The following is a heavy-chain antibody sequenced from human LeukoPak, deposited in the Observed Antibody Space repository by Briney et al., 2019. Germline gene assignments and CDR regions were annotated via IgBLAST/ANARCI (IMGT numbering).Heavy chain of an antibody. D-gene: IGHD1-14*01. Sequence: GGSLRLSCAASGFIFREYAMAWVRQAPGKGLEWVSGISGADNHIYYAASVKGRFTISKDNSKNTLSLQMDSLGAEDTAVYYCAKVGTTHIRSYFDLWGQGTLVTVSS. CDR2: ISGADNHI. CDR3: AKVGTTHIRSYFDL. J-gene: IGHJ4*02. V-gene: IGHV3-23*01. CDR1: GFIFREYA.